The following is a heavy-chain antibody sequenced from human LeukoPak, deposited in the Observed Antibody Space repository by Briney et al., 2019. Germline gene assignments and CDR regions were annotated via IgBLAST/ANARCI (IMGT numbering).Heavy chain of an antibody. CDR2: ISSSSSTI. J-gene: IGHJ6*03. CDR1: GFTFSSYS. Sequence: PGRSLRLSGAASGFTFSSYSMNWVRQAPGKGLEWVSYISSSSSTIYYADSVKGRFTISRDNAKNSLYLQMNSLRAEDTAVYYCARETYYMDVWGKGTTVTVSS. V-gene: IGHV3-48*04. CDR3: ARETYYMDV.